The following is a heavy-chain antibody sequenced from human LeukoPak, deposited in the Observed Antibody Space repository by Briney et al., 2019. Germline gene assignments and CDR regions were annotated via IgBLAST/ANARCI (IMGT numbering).Heavy chain of an antibody. D-gene: IGHD1-7*01. Sequence: GGSLRLSCAASVLTFTSYWMHWVRQAPGKGLVWVSRISTEGSSTIYADSVKGRFTISRDNAKNTLYLQMNSLRAEDTAVYYCARDGWELELSYYYYYYMDVWGKGTTVTVSS. CDR2: ISTEGSST. CDR1: VLTFTSYW. CDR3: ARDGWELELSYYYYYYMDV. J-gene: IGHJ6*03. V-gene: IGHV3-74*01.